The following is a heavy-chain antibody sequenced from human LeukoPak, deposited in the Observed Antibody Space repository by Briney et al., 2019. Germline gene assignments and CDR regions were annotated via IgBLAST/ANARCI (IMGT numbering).Heavy chain of an antibody. Sequence: GGSLRLSCAASGFTFSNYAMSWVRQAPGKGLEWVSAISGSGDNTYYADSERGRFTISRDNSKDTLYLQMNNLRAVDTAMYYCAKDGRYYFGSGSYPFDSWGQGTRVTVSS. J-gene: IGHJ5*01. V-gene: IGHV3-23*01. CDR2: ISGSGDNT. D-gene: IGHD3-10*01. CDR1: GFTFSNYA. CDR3: AKDGRYYFGSGSYPFDS.